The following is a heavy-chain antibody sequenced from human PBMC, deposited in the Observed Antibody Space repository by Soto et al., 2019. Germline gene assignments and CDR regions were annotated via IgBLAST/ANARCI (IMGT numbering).Heavy chain of an antibody. V-gene: IGHV4-4*03. J-gene: IGHJ4*02. CDR3: ARRGDGSGSLDY. CDR2: IYHSGTT. CDR1: GGSISSSSW. Sequence: QVQLQESGPGLVKPPGTLSLTCAVSGGSISSSSWWSWVRLPPGKGLEWIGEIYHSGTTNYNPSLKSRVTISVDKSKNQFCLTLSSVTAADTAVYYCARRGDGSGSLDYWGQGTLVTVSS. D-gene: IGHD3-10*01.